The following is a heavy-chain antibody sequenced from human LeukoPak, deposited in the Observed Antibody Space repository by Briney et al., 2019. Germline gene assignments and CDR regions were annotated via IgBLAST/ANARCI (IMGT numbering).Heavy chain of an antibody. CDR1: GGSISSSNW. D-gene: IGHD1-26*01. V-gene: IGHV4-4*02. CDR2: IYHSGST. CDR3: ASLRERSYYARGFDY. Sequence: SETLSLTCAVSGGSISSSNWWSWVRQPPGKGLEWIGEIYHSGSTNYNPSLKSPVTISVDKSKNQFSLKLSSVTAADPAVYYCASLRERSYYARGFDYWGQGTLVTVSS. J-gene: IGHJ4*02.